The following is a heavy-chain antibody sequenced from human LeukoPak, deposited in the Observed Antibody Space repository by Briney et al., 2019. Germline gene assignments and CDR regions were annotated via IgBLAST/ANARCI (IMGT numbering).Heavy chain of an antibody. Sequence: GGSLRLSCAASGFTFSDAWMNWVRQTPGKGLEWVARIKRQTEGWTTDYAAPVQGRFTISRDDSKSTLYLQMNSLETEDTALYYCSRNADHDWWSQGTLVTVSS. CDR2: IKRQTEGWTT. CDR3: SRNADHDW. J-gene: IGHJ4*02. D-gene: IGHD1-14*01. V-gene: IGHV3-15*01. CDR1: GFTFSDAW.